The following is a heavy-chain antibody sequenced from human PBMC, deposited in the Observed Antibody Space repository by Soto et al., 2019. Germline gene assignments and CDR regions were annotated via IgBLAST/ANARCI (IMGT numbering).Heavy chain of an antibody. V-gene: IGHV3-23*01. CDR3: ATSFRYFDN. D-gene: IGHD3-9*01. CDR2: ISGTATRT. Sequence: GGSLRLSCAVSGFNPTTTPLSWVRQPPGKGLEWVSTISGTATRTYYVDSVKGRFFISRDNSKNTVTLQMNNLTVDDTAVYYCATSFRYFDNWGQGTRVTVSS. J-gene: IGHJ5*02. CDR1: GFNPTTTP.